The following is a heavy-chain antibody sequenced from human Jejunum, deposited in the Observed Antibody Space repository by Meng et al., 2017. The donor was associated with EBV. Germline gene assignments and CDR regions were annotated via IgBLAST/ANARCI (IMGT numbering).Heavy chain of an antibody. CDR1: DVSVNSDGYY. J-gene: IGHJ5*02. CDR3: TTERPGAGYFDP. CDR2: MSYSGSA. V-gene: IGHV4-30-4*01. D-gene: IGHD5-24*01. Sequence: QMQLQYSGPGLVKPSQTLSLTCGVSDVSVNSDGYYWSLIRQPPGKGLEWIGYMSYSGSANYNPSLDGRITIALDRSKNQFSLKLTSVTAADTAIYFCTTERPGAGYFDPWGRGTLVTVS.